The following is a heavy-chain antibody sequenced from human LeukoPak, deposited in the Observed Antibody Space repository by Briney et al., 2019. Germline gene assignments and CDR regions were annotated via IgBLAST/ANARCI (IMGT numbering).Heavy chain of an antibody. CDR2: INHSGST. Sequence: PETLSLTCAVYGGSFSGYYWSWIRQPPGKGLEWIGEINHSGSTNYNPSLKSRVTISVDTSKNQFSLKLSSVTAADTAVYYCARGYAGGNDIWGQGTMVTVSS. D-gene: IGHD1-26*01. CDR1: GGSFSGYY. CDR3: ARGYAGGNDI. J-gene: IGHJ3*02. V-gene: IGHV4-34*01.